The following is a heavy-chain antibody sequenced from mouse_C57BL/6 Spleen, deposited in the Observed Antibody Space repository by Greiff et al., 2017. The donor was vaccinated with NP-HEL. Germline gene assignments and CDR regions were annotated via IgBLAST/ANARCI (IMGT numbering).Heavy chain of an antibody. V-gene: IGHV3-6*01. Sequence: EVKLMESGPGLVKPSQSLSLTCSVTGYSITSGYYWNWIRQFPGNKLEWMGYISYDGSNNYIPSLKNRISITRDTSKNQFFLKLNSVTTEDTATYYCARDGYYGSTYYAMDYWGQGTSVTVSS. D-gene: IGHD1-1*01. CDR1: GYSITSGYY. CDR3: ARDGYYGSTYYAMDY. CDR2: ISYDGSN. J-gene: IGHJ4*01.